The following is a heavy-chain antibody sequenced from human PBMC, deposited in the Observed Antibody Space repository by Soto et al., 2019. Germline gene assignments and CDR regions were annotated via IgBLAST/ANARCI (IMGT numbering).Heavy chain of an antibody. D-gene: IGHD3-22*01. Sequence: ASVKVSCKASGGTFSSYAISWVRQAPGQGLEWMGGIIPIFGTANYAQKFQGRVTITADESTSTAYMELSSLRSEDTAVYYCARGGSSRYYYDSSGYYFFDYWGQGTLVTVSS. J-gene: IGHJ4*02. CDR1: GGTFSSYA. V-gene: IGHV1-69*13. CDR2: IIPIFGTA. CDR3: ARGGSSRYYYDSSGYYFFDY.